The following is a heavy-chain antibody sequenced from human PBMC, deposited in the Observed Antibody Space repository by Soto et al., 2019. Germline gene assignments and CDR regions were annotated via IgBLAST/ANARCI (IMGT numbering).Heavy chain of an antibody. CDR1: GDSFASNSAA. D-gene: IGHD2-15*01. Sequence: SQTLSLTCAISGDSFASNSAAWNWIRQSPSRGLEWLGRTYYRAKWYNDYAVSVKSRITINPDTSKNQFSLQLNSVTPEATAVYYCARDRCSGGSCTAAFDIWGKGKMVTVSS. J-gene: IGHJ3*02. CDR2: TYYRAKWYN. CDR3: ARDRCSGGSCTAAFDI. V-gene: IGHV6-1*01.